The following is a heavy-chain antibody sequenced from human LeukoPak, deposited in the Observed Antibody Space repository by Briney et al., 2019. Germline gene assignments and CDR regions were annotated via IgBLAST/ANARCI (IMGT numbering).Heavy chain of an antibody. Sequence: SETLSLTCAVYGGSFSGYYWSWIRQPPGKGLEWIGEINHSGSTNYNPSLKSRVTISVDTSKNQFSLKLSSVTAADTAVYYCARDERYSSSWYYHGMDVWGQGTTVTVSS. CDR2: INHSGST. V-gene: IGHV4-34*01. CDR1: GGSFSGYY. D-gene: IGHD6-13*01. CDR3: ARDERYSSSWYYHGMDV. J-gene: IGHJ6*02.